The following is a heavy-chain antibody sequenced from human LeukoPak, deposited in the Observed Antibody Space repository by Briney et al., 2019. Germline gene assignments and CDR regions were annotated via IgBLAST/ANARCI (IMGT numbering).Heavy chain of an antibody. CDR1: GFTFTNYV. D-gene: IGHD1-7*01. V-gene: IGHV3-23*01. CDR3: AKRTGVTELHFDH. Sequence: HPGRSLRLSCAASGFTFTNYVMGWVRQAQGKGLEWVSAKNGGAADYADSVRGRFTISRDNSQNTLYQQMNSLRAEDTAVYYCAKRTGVTELHFDHWGQGTLVTVSS. CDR2: KNGGAA. J-gene: IGHJ4*02.